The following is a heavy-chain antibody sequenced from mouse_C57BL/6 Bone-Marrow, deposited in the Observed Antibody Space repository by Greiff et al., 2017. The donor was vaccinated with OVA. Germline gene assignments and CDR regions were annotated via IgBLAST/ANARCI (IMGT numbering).Heavy chain of an antibody. D-gene: IGHD1-1*01. CDR3: AREGETTGDY. CDR2: INPGSGGT. CDR1: GYAFTNYL. J-gene: IGHJ2*01. V-gene: IGHV1-54*01. Sequence: QVQLQQSGAELVRPGTSVKVSCKASGYAFTNYLIEWVKQRPGQGLEWIGVINPGSGGTNYNEKFKGKATLTADKSSSTAYLQLSSLTSEDTAVYYCAREGETTGDYWGQGTTLTVSS.